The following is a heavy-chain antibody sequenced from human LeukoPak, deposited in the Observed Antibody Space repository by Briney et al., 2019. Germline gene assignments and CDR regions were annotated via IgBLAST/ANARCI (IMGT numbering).Heavy chain of an antibody. J-gene: IGHJ4*02. CDR3: AKNYYDSSGPPDY. D-gene: IGHD3-22*01. CDR2: ISSSSSTI. CDR1: GFTFSSYS. Sequence: GGSLRLSCAASGFTFSSYSMNWVRQAPGKGLEWVSYISSSSSTIYYADSVKGRFTISRDNSKNTLYLQMNSLRAEDTAVYYCAKNYYDSSGPPDYWGQGTRVTVSS. V-gene: IGHV3-48*01.